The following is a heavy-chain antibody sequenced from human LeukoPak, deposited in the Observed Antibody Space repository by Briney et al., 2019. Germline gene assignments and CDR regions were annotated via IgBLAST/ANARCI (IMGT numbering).Heavy chain of an antibody. Sequence: GASVKVSCKASGGTFSSYAISWVRQAPGQGLEWMGWISAYNGNTNYAQKLQGRVTMTTDTSTSTAYMELRSLRSDDTAVYYCAREGQGAGDAFDIWGQGTMVTVSS. CDR1: GGTFSSYA. D-gene: IGHD1-26*01. CDR3: AREGQGAGDAFDI. CDR2: ISAYNGNT. J-gene: IGHJ3*02. V-gene: IGHV1-18*01.